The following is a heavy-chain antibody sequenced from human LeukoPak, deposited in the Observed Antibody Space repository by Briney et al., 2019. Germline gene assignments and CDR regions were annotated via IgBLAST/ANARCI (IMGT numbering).Heavy chain of an antibody. J-gene: IGHJ4*02. CDR2: LNYNGGNT. CDR1: GFTFSTYA. Sequence: QTGGSLRLSCAASGFTFSTYAMTWLRQAPGKGLEWVSALNYNGGNTYYADSVKGRFTISRDNSKNMLYLQMNSLRAEDTAVYYCAKDPRLLWFGELPIDYWGQGTLVTVSS. D-gene: IGHD3-10*01. V-gene: IGHV3-23*01. CDR3: AKDPRLLWFGELPIDY.